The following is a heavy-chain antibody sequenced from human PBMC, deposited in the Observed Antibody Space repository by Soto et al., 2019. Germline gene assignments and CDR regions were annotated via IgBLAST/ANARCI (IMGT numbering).Heavy chain of an antibody. CDR2: IYYSGST. CDR1: GGSISSYY. V-gene: IGHV4-59*01. J-gene: IGHJ4*02. Sequence: PSETLSLTCTVSGGSISSYYWSWIRQPPGKGLEWIGYIYYSGSTNYNPSLKSRVTISVDTSKNQFSLKLSSVTAADTAVYYCARTDYGDQFDYWGQGTLVTVSS. D-gene: IGHD4-17*01. CDR3: ARTDYGDQFDY.